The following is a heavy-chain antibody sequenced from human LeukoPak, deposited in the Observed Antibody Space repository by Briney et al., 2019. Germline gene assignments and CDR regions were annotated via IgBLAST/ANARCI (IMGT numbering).Heavy chain of an antibody. D-gene: IGHD1-1*01. Sequence: ASVKVSCKASVYTFTDYYIHWVRQAPGQGLEWMGWISPHSGDTNSAQKFQDRVTMTRDTSISIAYMELSSMRSDDTAVYYCARRETGNDSFNIWGQGTMVTVSS. J-gene: IGHJ3*02. CDR2: ISPHSGDT. CDR1: VYTFTDYY. V-gene: IGHV1-2*02. CDR3: ARRETGNDSFNI.